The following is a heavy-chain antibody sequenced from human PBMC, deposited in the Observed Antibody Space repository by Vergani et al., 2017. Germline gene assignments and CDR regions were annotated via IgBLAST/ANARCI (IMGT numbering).Heavy chain of an antibody. CDR2: ISWKRGST. D-gene: IGHD6-19*01. Sequence: EVQLVESGGGLVQPGRSLRLSCAASGFTFDDYAMHWVRQAPGKGLEWVSGISWKRGSTGYADSVKGRFTISRDNAKNSLYLQMNSLRAEDTALYYCAKDIGLYDRAGTGTMSGCDIWGQGTMVTVSS. V-gene: IGHV3-9*01. CDR3: AKDIGLYDRAGTGTMSGCDI. J-gene: IGHJ3*02. CDR1: GFTFDDYA.